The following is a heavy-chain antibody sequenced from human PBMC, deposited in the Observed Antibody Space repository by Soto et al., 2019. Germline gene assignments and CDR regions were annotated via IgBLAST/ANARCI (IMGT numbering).Heavy chain of an antibody. CDR1: GYTFISRY. Sequence: ASVKVSCKASGYTFISRYIHWVRQAPGQGLEWMGIINPSGGSTTYAQKFQGRVTMTRDTSTSTVYMELSSLRSEDTAVYYCARGGSGSTSSPEAFDIWGQWTIGTVSS. D-gene: IGHD2-2*01. J-gene: IGHJ3*02. V-gene: IGHV1-46*01. CDR3: ARGGSGSTSSPEAFDI. CDR2: INPSGGST.